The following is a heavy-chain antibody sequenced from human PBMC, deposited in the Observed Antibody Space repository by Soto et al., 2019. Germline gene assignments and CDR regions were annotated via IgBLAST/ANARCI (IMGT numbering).Heavy chain of an antibody. V-gene: IGHV1-69*01. D-gene: IGHD6-19*01. CDR2: IIPIFGTA. J-gene: IGHJ3*02. CDR3: ARDRPRIAVAGADAFDI. CDR1: GGTFSSYA. Sequence: QVQLVQSGAEVKKPGSSMKVSCKASGGTFSSYAISWVRQAPGQGLEWMGGIIPIFGTANYAQKFQGRVTITADESTSTAYMELSSLRSEDTAVYYCARDRPRIAVAGADAFDIWGQGTMVTVSS.